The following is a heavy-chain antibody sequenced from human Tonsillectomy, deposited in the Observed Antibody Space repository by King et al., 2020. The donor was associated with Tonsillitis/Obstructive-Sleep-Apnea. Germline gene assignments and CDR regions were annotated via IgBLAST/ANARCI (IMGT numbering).Heavy chain of an antibody. V-gene: IGHV4-39*01. Sequence: QLKESGPGLVKPSETLSLTCSVSGDFITSSNFYWSWIRQPPGKGLEWIGSIFYSGNTFYNPSHKTRVSMSVDTSKNQFSLNLSSVTAADTAVYYCARHRDTALGPFNYWGQGTPVTVSS. J-gene: IGHJ4*02. D-gene: IGHD5-18*01. CDR3: ARHRDTALGPFNY. CDR2: IFYSGNT. CDR1: GDFITSSNFY.